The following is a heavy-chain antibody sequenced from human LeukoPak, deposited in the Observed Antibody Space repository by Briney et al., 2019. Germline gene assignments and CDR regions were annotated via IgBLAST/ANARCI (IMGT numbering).Heavy chain of an antibody. Sequence: GGSLRLSCAASGFTISGFAMTWVRQAPGKGLEWVASIGSDYKTHYSESVKGRFAISRDNSKSTVFLQMNSLRAEDTALYYCAKDLHYDVAMDVWGQGTAVTVSS. V-gene: IGHV3-23*01. D-gene: IGHD3-3*01. CDR1: GFTISGFA. CDR2: SIGSDYKT. J-gene: IGHJ6*02. CDR3: AKDLHYDVAMDV.